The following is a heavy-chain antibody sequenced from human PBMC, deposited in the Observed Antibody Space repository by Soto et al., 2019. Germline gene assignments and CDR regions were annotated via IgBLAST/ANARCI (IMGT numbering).Heavy chain of an antibody. CDR1: GYTFTSYY. J-gene: IGHJ6*02. Sequence: GASVKVSCKASGYTFTSYYMHWVRQAPGQGLEWMGIINPSGGSTSYAQKFQGRVTMTRGTSTSTVYMELSSLRSEDTVVYYCASGSLGYCIRGSCYYYGMDVWG. V-gene: IGHV1-46*01. CDR2: INPSGGST. CDR3: ASGSLGYCIRGSCYYYGMDV. D-gene: IGHD2-15*01.